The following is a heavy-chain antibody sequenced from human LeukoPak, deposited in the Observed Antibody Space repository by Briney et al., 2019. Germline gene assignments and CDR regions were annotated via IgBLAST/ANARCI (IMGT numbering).Heavy chain of an antibody. Sequence: LGESLKISCKGSGYSFTSYWIGWVRQMPGKGLEWMGIIFPSDSDTRYRPSFQGQVTISADKSISTAYLQWSSLKASDTAMYYCARLSSSGLDYWGQGTLLTVSS. V-gene: IGHV5-51*01. CDR2: IFPSDSDT. CDR3: ARLSSSGLDY. CDR1: GYSFTSYW. J-gene: IGHJ4*02. D-gene: IGHD3-22*01.